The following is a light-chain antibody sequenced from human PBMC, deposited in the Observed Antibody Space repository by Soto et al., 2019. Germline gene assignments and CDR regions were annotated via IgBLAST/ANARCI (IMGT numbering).Light chain of an antibody. CDR1: QNINGY. J-gene: IGKJ4*01. Sequence: DIQLTQSPSSLSASVGDRVTITCRASQNINGYLAWYQHKPGKAPKLLIYWASSLISGVPSRFTGGESGTEFTLTISSLQPDDFATYYCQQYIAYPLTVGGGTKVDVK. V-gene: IGKV1-5*03. CDR2: WAS. CDR3: QQYIAYPLT.